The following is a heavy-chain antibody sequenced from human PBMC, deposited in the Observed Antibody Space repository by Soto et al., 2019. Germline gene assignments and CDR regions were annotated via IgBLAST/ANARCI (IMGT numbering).Heavy chain of an antibody. CDR3: ASEWRDSGIGSGDYYYGMDV. CDR2: IYYSGST. V-gene: IGHV4-61*01. Sequence: SETLSLTCTVSGGSVSSGSYYWSWIRQPPGKGLEWIGYIYYSGSTNYNPSLKSRVTISVDTSKNQFSLKLSSVTAADTAVYYCASEWRDSGIGSGDYYYGMDVWGQGTTVTVS. CDR1: GGSVSSGSYY. D-gene: IGHD5-12*01. J-gene: IGHJ6*02.